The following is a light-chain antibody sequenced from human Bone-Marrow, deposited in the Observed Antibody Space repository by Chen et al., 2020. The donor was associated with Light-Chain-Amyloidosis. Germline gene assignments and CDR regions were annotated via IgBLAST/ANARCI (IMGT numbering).Light chain of an antibody. V-gene: IGLV1-36*01. CDR2: YDD. Sequence: QSVLTQPPSVSEAPGQRVTISCSGSSSNIEDNDVTRYQHLPGKAPKLLIYYDDMKPSGVSDRFSGSQSGTSASLAISGLRPEDEADYFCAIYDNSLNGWVFGGGAKVTVL. CDR3: AIYDNSLNGWV. CDR1: SSNIEDND. J-gene: IGLJ3*02.